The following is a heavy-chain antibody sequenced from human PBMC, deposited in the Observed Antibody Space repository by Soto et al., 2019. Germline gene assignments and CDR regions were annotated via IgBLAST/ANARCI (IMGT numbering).Heavy chain of an antibody. Sequence: QVQLQESGPGLVKPSETLSLTCTVSGGSISSYYWSWIRQPPGKGLEWIGYIYYSGSTNYNPSLKSRVTISVDTSKNQFSLKLSSVTAADTAVYYCARSIAVAGRMDGGFDYWDQGTLVTVSS. CDR1: GGSISSYY. CDR3: ARSIAVAGRMDGGFDY. D-gene: IGHD6-19*01. CDR2: IYYSGST. J-gene: IGHJ4*02. V-gene: IGHV4-59*01.